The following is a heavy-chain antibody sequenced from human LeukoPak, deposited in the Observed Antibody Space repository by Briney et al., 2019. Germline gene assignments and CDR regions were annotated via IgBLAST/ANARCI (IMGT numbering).Heavy chain of an antibody. J-gene: IGHJ4*02. CDR3: ARDGKTKNDY. D-gene: IGHD1-26*01. V-gene: IGHV3-64*01. CDR1: GFTFSTYA. Sequence: GGSLRLSCAASGFTFSTYAMQWVRQAPDKRLEYVSGMSDNGDTTYYANSVRGRFTMSRDNSRNTLYLQMGSLRPEDTAVYYCARDGKTKNDYWGQGTLVTVST. CDR2: MSDNGDTT.